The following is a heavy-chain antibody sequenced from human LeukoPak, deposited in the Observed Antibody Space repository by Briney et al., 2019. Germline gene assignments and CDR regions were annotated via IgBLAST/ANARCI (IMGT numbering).Heavy chain of an antibody. J-gene: IGHJ4*02. CDR2: ISYDGSNK. D-gene: IGHD3-3*01. V-gene: IGHV3-30-3*01. Sequence: GGSLRLSCAASGFTFSSYAMHWVRQAPGKGLEWVAVISYDGSNKYYADSVKGRFTISRDNSKNTLYLQMNSLRAEDTAVYYCARDLASYYDFWSGWGLGYWGQGTLVTVSS. CDR1: GFTFSSYA. CDR3: ARDLASYYDFWSGWGLGY.